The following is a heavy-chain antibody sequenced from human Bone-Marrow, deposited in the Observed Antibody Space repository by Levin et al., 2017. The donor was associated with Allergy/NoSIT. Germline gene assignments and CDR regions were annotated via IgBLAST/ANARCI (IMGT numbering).Heavy chain of an antibody. V-gene: IGHV3-11*01. D-gene: IGHD5-18*01. J-gene: IGHJ4*02. Sequence: GGSLRLSCAASGFTFSDYYVAWIRQAPGKGLEWLSYITGSGRTTYYSDSVKGRFTISRDNAKNSLSLQVSSLTTEDTAMSYCAGGLEEGKGGLVLDGYDVDFWGQGTLVTV. CDR2: ITGSGRTT. CDR3: AGGLEEGKGGLVLDGYDVDF. CDR1: GFTFSDYY.